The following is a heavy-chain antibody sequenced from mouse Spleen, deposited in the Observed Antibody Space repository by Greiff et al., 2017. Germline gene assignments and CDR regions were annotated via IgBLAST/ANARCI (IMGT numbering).Heavy chain of an antibody. Sequence: DVHLVESGPGLVKPSQSLSLTCPVTGYSITSDYAWNWIRQFPGNKLEWMGYISYSGSTSYNPSLKSRISITRDTSKNQFFLQLNSVTTEDTATYYCARWGDYDPSYWYFDVWGAGTTVTVSS. CDR2: ISYSGST. CDR3: ARWGDYDPSYWYFDV. CDR1: GYSITSDYA. J-gene: IGHJ1*01. V-gene: IGHV3-2*02. D-gene: IGHD2-4*01.